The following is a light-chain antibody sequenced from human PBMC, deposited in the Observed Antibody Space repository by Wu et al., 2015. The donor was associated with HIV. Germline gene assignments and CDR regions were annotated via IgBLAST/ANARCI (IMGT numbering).Light chain of an antibody. CDR2: GAS. J-gene: IGKJ4*01. CDR3: QQYGSSPT. V-gene: IGKV3-15*01. Sequence: EIVMTQSPATLSVSPGERVTLSCRASQSVSSNLAWYQQKPGQAPRLLIYGASTRATGIPARFSGSGSGTDFTLTISRLEPEDFAVYYCQQYGSSPTFGGGTKVEIK. CDR1: QSVSSN.